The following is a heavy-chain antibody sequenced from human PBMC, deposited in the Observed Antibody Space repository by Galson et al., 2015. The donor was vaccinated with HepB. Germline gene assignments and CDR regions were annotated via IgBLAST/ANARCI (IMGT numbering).Heavy chain of an antibody. J-gene: IGHJ3*02. CDR1: GFTFSLYA. CDR3: ARDPYCGSSTCDYAFDI. D-gene: IGHD2-2*01. V-gene: IGHV3-30*04. CDR2: VSSDGIDT. Sequence: SLRLSCAASGFTFSLYAIHWVRQAPGKGLEWVSVVSSDGIDTYYADSVKGRFTLSRDNSKNTLFLEMNSLRPEDTAVYYCARDPYCGSSTCDYAFDIWGQGTMVTVSS.